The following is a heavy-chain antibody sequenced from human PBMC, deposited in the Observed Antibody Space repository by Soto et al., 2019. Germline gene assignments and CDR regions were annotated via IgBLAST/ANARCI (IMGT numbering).Heavy chain of an antibody. CDR2: INHSGTI. Sequence: PSETLSLTCAVYGGSFSGYYWTWIRQPPGKGLEWIGEINHSGTINFNPSLKSRLTISLDTSKEHFSLKLSSVTDADTAAYYCARADRTLVTSYSLDVWGQGTTVTVSS. D-gene: IGHD2-21*02. CDR1: GGSFSGYY. CDR3: ARADRTLVTSYSLDV. J-gene: IGHJ6*02. V-gene: IGHV4-34*01.